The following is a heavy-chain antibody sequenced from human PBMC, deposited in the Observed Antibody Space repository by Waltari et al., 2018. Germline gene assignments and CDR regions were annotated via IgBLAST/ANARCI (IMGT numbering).Heavy chain of an antibody. Sequence: QLQLQESGPGLVKPSETLSLTCTVSGGSISSSSYYWGWIRQPPGKGLEWIGSIYYSGRTYYNPSLKSRVTISVDTSKNQFSLKLSSVTAADTAVYYCARDRCSGGSCSPLFDYWGQGTLVTVSS. D-gene: IGHD2-15*01. CDR2: IYYSGRT. CDR1: GGSISSSSYY. V-gene: IGHV4-39*07. CDR3: ARDRCSGGSCSPLFDY. J-gene: IGHJ4*02.